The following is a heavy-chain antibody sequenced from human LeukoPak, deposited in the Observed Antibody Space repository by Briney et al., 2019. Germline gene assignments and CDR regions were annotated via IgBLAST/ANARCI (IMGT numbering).Heavy chain of an antibody. J-gene: IGHJ5*02. CDR1: GGSISSYY. D-gene: IGHD1-7*01. Sequence: PSETLSLTCTVSGGSISSYYWSWIRQPPGKGLEWIGYIYYSGSTNYNPSLKSRVTISVDTSKNQFSLKLSSVTAADTAVYYCARDSVGITGTTGNWFDPWGQGTLVTVSS. V-gene: IGHV4-59*12. CDR3: ARDSVGITGTTGNWFDP. CDR2: IYYSGST.